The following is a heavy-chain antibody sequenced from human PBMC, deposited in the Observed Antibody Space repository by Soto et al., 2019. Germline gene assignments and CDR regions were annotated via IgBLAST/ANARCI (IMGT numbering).Heavy chain of an antibody. D-gene: IGHD2-2*01. CDR2: IYPGDSDT. J-gene: IGHJ6*01. Sequence: KGLEWMGIIYPGDSDTRYSPAFQCQVTISADKSISTAYLQWSSLKASDTAMYYCARQGCSSTSCYPSAYYYYYYGMDVWGQGTTVTVSS. CDR3: ARQGCSSTSCYPSAYYYYYYGMDV. V-gene: IGHV5-51*01.